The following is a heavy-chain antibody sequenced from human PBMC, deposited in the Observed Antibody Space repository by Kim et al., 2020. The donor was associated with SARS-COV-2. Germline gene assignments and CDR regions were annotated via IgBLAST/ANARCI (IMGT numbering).Heavy chain of an antibody. J-gene: IGHJ4*02. CDR3: ARAPVDSSGYSDY. V-gene: IGHV1-69*01. D-gene: IGHD3-22*01. Sequence: YAQKFQGRVTITADESTSTAYMELSSLRSEDTAVYYCARAPVDSSGYSDYWGQGTLVTVSS.